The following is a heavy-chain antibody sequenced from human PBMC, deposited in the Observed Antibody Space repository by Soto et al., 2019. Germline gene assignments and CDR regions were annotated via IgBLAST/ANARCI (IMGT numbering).Heavy chain of an antibody. CDR2: INHSGST. Sequence: SETLSLTCAVYGGSFSGYYWSWIRQPLGKGLEWIGEINHSGSTNYNPSLKSRVTISVDTSKNQFSLKLSSVTAADTAVYYCARARLLWCGDLYYFDYWGQGTLVTVSS. CDR1: GGSFSGYY. J-gene: IGHJ4*02. D-gene: IGHD3-10*01. CDR3: ARARLLWCGDLYYFDY. V-gene: IGHV4-34*01.